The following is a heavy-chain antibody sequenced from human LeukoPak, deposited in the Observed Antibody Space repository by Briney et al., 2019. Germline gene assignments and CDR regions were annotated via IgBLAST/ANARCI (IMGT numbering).Heavy chain of an antibody. CDR2: IKQDGSEK. J-gene: IGHJ4*02. CDR1: GFTFSSYW. V-gene: IGHV3-7*01. D-gene: IGHD3-3*01. Sequence: PGGSLRLSCAASGFTFSSYWMSWVRQAPGKGLEWVANIKQDGSEKYYVDSVKGRFTISRDNAKNSLYLQMNSLRAEDTAVYYCARARITIFGVVIMAYFDYWGQGTLVTVSS. CDR3: ARARITIFGVVIMAYFDY.